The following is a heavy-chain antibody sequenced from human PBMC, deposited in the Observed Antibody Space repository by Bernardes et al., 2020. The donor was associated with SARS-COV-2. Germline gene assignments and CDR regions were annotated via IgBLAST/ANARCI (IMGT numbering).Heavy chain of an antibody. V-gene: IGHV1-8*01. CDR3: ASSIPLSSGWFHLDS. CDR1: GFTFSDYE. CDR2: MNPTSGDT. D-gene: IGHD6-19*01. J-gene: IGHJ4*02. Sequence: ASVKVSCKASGFTFSDYEVSWVRQASRQGLEWMGRMNPTSGDTSYAQKFQGRVTMTRNTSITTAYMELTGLRSEDAAVYFCASSIPLSSGWFHLDSWGQGTLVTVSS.